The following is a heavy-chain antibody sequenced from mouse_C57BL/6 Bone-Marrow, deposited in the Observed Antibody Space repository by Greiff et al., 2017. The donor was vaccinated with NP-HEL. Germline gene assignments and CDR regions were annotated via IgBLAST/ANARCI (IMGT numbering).Heavy chain of an antibody. J-gene: IGHJ4*01. V-gene: IGHV1-81*01. D-gene: IGHD1-2*01. Sequence: VQLQQSGAELARPGASVKLSCKASGYTFTSYGISWVKQRTGQGLEWIGEIYPRSGSTYYNEKFKDKATLTADKSSSTAYMELRSLTSEDSAVYFCARNDGHYYGKDYWGQGTSVTVSS. CDR2: IYPRSGST. CDR3: ARNDGHYYGKDY. CDR1: GYTFTSYG.